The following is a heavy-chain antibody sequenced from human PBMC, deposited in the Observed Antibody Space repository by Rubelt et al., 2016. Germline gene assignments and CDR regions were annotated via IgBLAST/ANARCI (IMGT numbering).Heavy chain of an antibody. Sequence: GGGLVKPGGSLRLSCAASGFTFSSYSMNWVRQAPGKGLEWVSSISSSSSYIYYADSVKGRFTISRDNAKNSLYLQMNSLRAEDTAVYYCARDGTSSSSWFPLENYYYYGMDVWGQGTTVTVSS. J-gene: IGHJ6*02. CDR3: ARDGTSSSSWFPLENYYYYGMDV. D-gene: IGHD6-13*01. CDR1: GFTFSSYS. CDR2: ISSSSSYI. V-gene: IGHV3-21*01.